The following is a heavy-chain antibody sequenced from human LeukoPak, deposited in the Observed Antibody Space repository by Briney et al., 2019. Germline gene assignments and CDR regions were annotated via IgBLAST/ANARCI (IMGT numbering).Heavy chain of an antibody. Sequence: SETLSLTCTVSGGSISSSSYYWGWIRQPPGKGLEWIGSIYYSGSTYYNPALKSRVTISVDTSKNQLSMKLSSVTAADTAVYYCARHRLSTVGSFCYFDYWGQGTLVTVSS. CDR2: IYYSGST. J-gene: IGHJ4*02. V-gene: IGHV4-39*01. CDR3: ARHRLSTVGSFCYFDY. D-gene: IGHD4-23*01. CDR1: GGSISSSSYY.